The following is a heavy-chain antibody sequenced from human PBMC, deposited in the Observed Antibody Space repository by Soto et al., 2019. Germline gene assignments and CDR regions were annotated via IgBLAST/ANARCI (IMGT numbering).Heavy chain of an antibody. Sequence: ASVKVSCKASGGTFSSYTISWVRQAPGQGLEWMGRIIPILGIANYAQKFQGRVTITADKSTSTAYMELSSLRSEDTAVYYCATSKAEYSYGHDNWFDPWGQGTLVTVSS. CDR3: ATSKAEYSYGHDNWFDP. CDR1: GGTFSSYT. D-gene: IGHD5-18*01. J-gene: IGHJ5*02. CDR2: IIPILGIA. V-gene: IGHV1-69*02.